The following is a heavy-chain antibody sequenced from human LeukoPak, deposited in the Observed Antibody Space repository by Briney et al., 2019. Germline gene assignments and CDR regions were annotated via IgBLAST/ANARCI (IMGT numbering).Heavy chain of an antibody. CDR3: ARGRSVTNWYFDL. J-gene: IGHJ2*01. CDR1: GGSFSGYY. CDR2: INHSGST. D-gene: IGHD4-17*01. Sequence: PSETLSLTCAVYGGSFSGYYWSWIRQSPRKGLEWIGEINHSGSTNYNPSLKSRVTISVDTSKNQFSLKLTSVTAADTAVYYCARGRSVTNWYFDLWGRGTLVTVSS. V-gene: IGHV4-34*01.